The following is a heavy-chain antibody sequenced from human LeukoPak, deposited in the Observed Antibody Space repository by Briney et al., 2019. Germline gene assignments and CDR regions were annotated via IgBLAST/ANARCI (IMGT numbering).Heavy chain of an antibody. CDR2: ITGSGDTT. CDR1: GVIFRDYA. V-gene: IGHV3-23*01. Sequence: GASLRLSCAASGVIFRDYAMSWVRQAPGKGVEWGSAITGSGDTTYYADSVKGGFTISRDNSKNTLYVEMNTLRAEDTAVYYCAKWGDYDILTGYYVSDFWGQGTLVTVAS. CDR3: AKWGDYDILTGYYVSDF. J-gene: IGHJ4*02. D-gene: IGHD3-9*01.